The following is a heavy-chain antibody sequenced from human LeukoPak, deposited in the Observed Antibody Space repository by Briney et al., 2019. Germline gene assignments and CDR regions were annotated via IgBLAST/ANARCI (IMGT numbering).Heavy chain of an antibody. D-gene: IGHD3-22*01. Sequence: SETLSLTCTVSGGSISSFFWSWIRQPPGEGLEWIGHIFYTGRTTYSPSLKSRVTISIDTSKNQFSLKLSSVTAADTAVYYCARLGYYYYDSSGFSSGDYWGQGTLVTVSS. CDR3: ARLGYYYYDSSGFSSGDY. J-gene: IGHJ4*02. CDR2: IFYTGRT. CDR1: GGSISSFF. V-gene: IGHV4-59*01.